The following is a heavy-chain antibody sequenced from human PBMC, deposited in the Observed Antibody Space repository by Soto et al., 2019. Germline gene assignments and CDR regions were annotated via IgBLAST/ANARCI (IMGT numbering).Heavy chain of an antibody. D-gene: IGHD2-15*01. CDR1: GGSISSYY. CDR2: IYYSGST. Sequence: SETLSLTCTVSGGSISSYYWSWIRQPPGKGLECIGYIYYSGSTYYNPSLKSRVTISVDTSKNQFSLKLSSVTAADTAVYYCARGAERVATPSGYWGHGTPVTVFS. V-gene: IGHV4-59*01. CDR3: ARGAERVATPSGY. J-gene: IGHJ4*01.